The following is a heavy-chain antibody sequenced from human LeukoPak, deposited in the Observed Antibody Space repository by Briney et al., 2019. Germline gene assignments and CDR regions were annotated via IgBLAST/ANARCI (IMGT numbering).Heavy chain of an antibody. CDR3: ACTAYYDTPRVNDY. V-gene: IGHV4-34*01. CDR1: GGSFSSYY. D-gene: IGHD3-16*01. J-gene: IGHJ4*02. CDR2: INRSGRT. Sequence: NPSETLSLTCAVYGGSFSSYYWSWIRQPPGEGLQWIGEINRSGRTNYNPSLASRVTISADTSNNQFSLKLTSVTAADTAVYYCACTAYYDTPRVNDYWGRGTLVTVSS.